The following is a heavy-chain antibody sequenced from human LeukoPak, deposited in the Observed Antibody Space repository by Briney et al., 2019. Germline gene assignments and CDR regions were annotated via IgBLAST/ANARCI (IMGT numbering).Heavy chain of an antibody. J-gene: IGHJ4*02. D-gene: IGHD6-6*01. Sequence: GGSLRLSCAASGFTFSSYAMSWVRQAPGKGLEWVSAISGSGGTTYDADSVQGRFTISRDNSKNTLYLQMNALRAEDTAVYYCARDVRPDYWGQGTLVTVST. V-gene: IGHV3-23*01. CDR2: ISGSGGTT. CDR1: GFTFSSYA. CDR3: ARDVRPDY.